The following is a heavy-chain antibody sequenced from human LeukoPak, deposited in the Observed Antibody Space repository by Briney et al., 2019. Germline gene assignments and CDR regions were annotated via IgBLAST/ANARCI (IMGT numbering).Heavy chain of an antibody. CDR1: GFTVSSNY. V-gene: IGHV3-53*01. Sequence: PGGSLRLSCAASGFTVSSNYMSWVRQAPGKGLEWVSVIYSGGNTYYADSVKGRFTISRDNSKNTLYLQMNSLRPEDTAVYYCARVERGNYFDYWGQGTLVTVSS. CDR2: IYSGGNT. D-gene: IGHD3-10*01. CDR3: ARVERGNYFDY. J-gene: IGHJ4*02.